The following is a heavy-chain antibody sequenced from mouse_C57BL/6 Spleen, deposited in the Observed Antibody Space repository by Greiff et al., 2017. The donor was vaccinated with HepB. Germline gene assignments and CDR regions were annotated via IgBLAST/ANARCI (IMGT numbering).Heavy chain of an antibody. J-gene: IGHJ3*01. CDR2: IHPNSGST. Sequence: QVQLQQPGAELVKPGASVKLSCKASGYTFTSYWMHWVKQRPGQGLEWIGMIHPNSGSTNYNEKFKSKATLTVDKSSSTAYMQLSSLTSEDSAVYYCARAERGYGYDGTVVAYWGQGTLVTVSA. D-gene: IGHD2-2*01. V-gene: IGHV1-64*01. CDR1: GYTFTSYW. CDR3: ARAERGYGYDGTVVAY.